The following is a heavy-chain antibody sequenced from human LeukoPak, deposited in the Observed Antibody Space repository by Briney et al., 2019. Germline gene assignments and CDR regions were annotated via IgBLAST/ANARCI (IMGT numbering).Heavy chain of an antibody. CDR3: ARGRAYYDSSGYYGEAFDY. CDR1: GASISSGGYY. D-gene: IGHD3-22*01. Sequence: PSETLSLTCTVSGASISSGGYYWSWIRQPPGKGLEWIGYMYHTGSTYYNPSLKSRVTISVDRSKNQFSLKLSSVTAADTAVYYCARGRAYYDSSGYYGEAFDYWGQGTLVTVSS. J-gene: IGHJ4*02. V-gene: IGHV4-30-2*01. CDR2: MYHTGST.